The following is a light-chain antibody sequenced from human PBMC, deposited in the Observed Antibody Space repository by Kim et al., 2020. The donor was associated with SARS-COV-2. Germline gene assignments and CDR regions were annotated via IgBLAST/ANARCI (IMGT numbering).Light chain of an antibody. CDR3: QQYGIAPPYT. V-gene: IGKV3-20*01. CDR1: QSVCSNC. CDR2: SAS. J-gene: IGKJ2*01. Sequence: SPGETATLSCRASQSVCSNCLAWYQQKPGQAPRLLIYSASTRATVIPDRFSGSGSGTDFTLSISRLEPEDSAVYYCQQYGIAPPYTFGQGTKLEI.